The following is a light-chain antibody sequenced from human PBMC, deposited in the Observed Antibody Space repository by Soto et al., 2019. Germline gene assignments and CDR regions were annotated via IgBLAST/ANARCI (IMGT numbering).Light chain of an antibody. Sequence: EIGLTQSPGTLSLSPWERATLSCRASQSINNNYLAWYQQKRCQAPRLLIYGASSRATGIPDRFSGRGSGTDFTLTISRLEHEDFAVYYCQQYGGSPRTFGQGTKVEIK. CDR3: QQYGGSPRT. J-gene: IGKJ1*01. CDR2: GAS. CDR1: QSINNNY. V-gene: IGKV3-20*01.